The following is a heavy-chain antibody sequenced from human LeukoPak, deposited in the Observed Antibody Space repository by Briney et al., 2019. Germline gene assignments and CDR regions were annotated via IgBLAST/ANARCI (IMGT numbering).Heavy chain of an antibody. CDR3: ARRETRNQSLDY. CDR2: INHSGST. CDR1: GGSFSGYY. D-gene: IGHD1-1*01. J-gene: IGHJ4*02. Sequence: PSETLSLTCAVYGGSFSGYYWSWIRQPPGKGLEWIGEINHSGSTNYNPSLKSRVTISVDTSKNQFSLKLSSVTAADTAVYYCARRETRNQSLDYWGQGTLVTVSS. V-gene: IGHV4-34*01.